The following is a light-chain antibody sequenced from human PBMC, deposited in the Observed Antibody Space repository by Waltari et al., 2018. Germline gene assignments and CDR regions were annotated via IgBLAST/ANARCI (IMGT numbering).Light chain of an antibody. CDR2: DTP. J-gene: IGKJ4*01. Sequence: EIVLTQSPAIVSLSPVERATLSCRASQSVSFFLAWNQQKPGQGPSLLTFDTPNRATGIPARFSGGGSGTDFTLTISSLEPEDFATYYCQQRYSWPLTFGGGTK. CDR1: QSVSFF. V-gene: IGKV3-11*01. CDR3: QQRYSWPLT.